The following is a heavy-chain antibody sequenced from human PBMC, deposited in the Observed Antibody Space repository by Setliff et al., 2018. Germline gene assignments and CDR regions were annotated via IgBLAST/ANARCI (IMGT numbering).Heavy chain of an antibody. CDR1: GGSFSGYY. D-gene: IGHD1-7*01. CDR2: LSPSGNT. CDR3: ARGNYAYWYFDL. V-gene: IGHV4-59*10. Sequence: SETLSLTCAVYGGSFSGYYWSWIRQPPGKGLEWIGRLSPSGNTNYSPSLKSRVTMSLDTSKNYFSLKLKSVTAADTAIYFCARGNYAYWYFDLWGRGTLVTVSS. J-gene: IGHJ2*01.